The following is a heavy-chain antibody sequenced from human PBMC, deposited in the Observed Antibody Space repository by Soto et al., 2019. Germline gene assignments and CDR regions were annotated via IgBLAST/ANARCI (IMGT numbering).Heavy chain of an antibody. CDR1: GGTFSSDA. CDR2: LIPILGTT. CDR3: ARASGYVSGWYHDY. J-gene: IGHJ4*02. V-gene: IGHV1-69*13. Sequence: SVKVSCKASGGTFSSDAVSWVRQAPGQGLEWMGGLIPILGTTHYAQKFQGRVTITADESTNTAHMELSSLRSDDTAVYYCARASGYVSGWYHDYWGQGTRVTVSS. D-gene: IGHD6-19*01.